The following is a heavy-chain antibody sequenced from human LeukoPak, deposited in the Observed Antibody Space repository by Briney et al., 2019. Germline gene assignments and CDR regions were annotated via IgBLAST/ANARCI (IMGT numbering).Heavy chain of an antibody. D-gene: IGHD5-18*01. Sequence: PGGSLRLSCAASGFTFSSYAMHWVRQAPGKGLEWVAVISYDGSNKYYADSVKGRFTISRDNSKNTLYLQMNSLRAEDTAVYYCAKITSYRGRGYSYGYDYDAFDIWGQGTMVTVSS. V-gene: IGHV3-30*18. J-gene: IGHJ3*02. CDR2: ISYDGSNK. CDR1: GFTFSSYA. CDR3: AKITSYRGRGYSYGYDYDAFDI.